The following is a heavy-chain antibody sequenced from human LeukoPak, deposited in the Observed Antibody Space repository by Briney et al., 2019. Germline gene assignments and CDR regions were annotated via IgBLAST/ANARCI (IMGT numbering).Heavy chain of an antibody. CDR2: IYSGGST. Sequence: GGSLRLSCAASGFTVSSNYMSWVRQAPGKGLEWVSIIYSGGSTYYADSAKGRFTISRDDSKNTLYLQMNSLRAEDTAVYYCARVPIASSSGDYRYGMDVWGQGTTVTVSS. CDR1: GFTVSSNY. V-gene: IGHV3-53*01. CDR3: ARVPIASSSGDYRYGMDV. D-gene: IGHD6-6*01. J-gene: IGHJ6*02.